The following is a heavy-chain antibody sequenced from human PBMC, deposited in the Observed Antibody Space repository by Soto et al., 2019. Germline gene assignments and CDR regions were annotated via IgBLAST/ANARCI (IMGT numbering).Heavy chain of an antibody. D-gene: IGHD2-2*01. CDR3: AKVDCSSTSCPYYYYYGMDV. CDR1: GFTFSSYA. Sequence: EVQLLESGGGLVQPGGSLRLCCAASGFTFSSYAMSWVRQAPGKGLEWVSAISGSGGSTYYADSVKGRFTISRDNSKNTLYLQMNSLRAEDTAVYYCAKVDCSSTSCPYYYYYGMDVWGQGTTVTVSS. V-gene: IGHV3-23*01. CDR2: ISGSGGST. J-gene: IGHJ6*02.